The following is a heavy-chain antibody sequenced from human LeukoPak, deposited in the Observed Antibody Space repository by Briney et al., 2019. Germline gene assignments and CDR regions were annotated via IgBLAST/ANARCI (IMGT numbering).Heavy chain of an antibody. CDR3: ARQPLYDFWSGYYTGSGYYFDY. J-gene: IGHJ4*02. V-gene: IGHV4-34*01. CDR2: INHSGST. Sequence: PSETLSLTCAVYGGSFSGYHWSWIRQPPGKGLEWIGEINHSGSTNYNPSLKSRVTISVDTSKNQFSLKLSSVTAADTAVYYCARQPLYDFWSGYYTGSGYYFDYWGQGTLVTVSS. CDR1: GGSFSGYH. D-gene: IGHD3-3*01.